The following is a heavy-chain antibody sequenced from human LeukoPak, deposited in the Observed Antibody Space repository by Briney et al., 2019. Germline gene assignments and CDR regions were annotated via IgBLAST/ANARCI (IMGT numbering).Heavy chain of an antibody. CDR2: IYYSGST. D-gene: IGHD3-22*01. J-gene: IGHJ5*02. CDR3: ARGWNYYDSSGYYSGWFDP. Sequence: SETLSLTCTVSGGSISSYYWGWIRQPPGKGLEWIGSIYYSGSTYYNPSLKSRVTISVDTSKNQFSLKLSSVTAADTAVYYCARGWNYYDSSGYYSGWFDPWGQGTLVTVSS. CDR1: GGSISSYY. V-gene: IGHV4-39*07.